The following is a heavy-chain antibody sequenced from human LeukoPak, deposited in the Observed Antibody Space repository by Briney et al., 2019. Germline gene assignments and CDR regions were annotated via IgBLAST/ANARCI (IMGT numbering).Heavy chain of an antibody. Sequence: SETLSLTCTVSGGSLSNYYWSWIRQPPGKGLEWIGYIYDSGSTTYNPSLKSRVTISVDTSKNQFSLKLSSVTAADTAVYYCARGSIAAAGYNWFDPWGQGTLVTVSS. CDR3: ARGSIAAAGYNWFDP. CDR1: GGSLSNYY. CDR2: IYDSGST. D-gene: IGHD6-13*01. V-gene: IGHV4-59*01. J-gene: IGHJ5*02.